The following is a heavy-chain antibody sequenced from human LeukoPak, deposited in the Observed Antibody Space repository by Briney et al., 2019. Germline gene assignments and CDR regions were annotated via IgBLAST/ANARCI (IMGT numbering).Heavy chain of an antibody. CDR1: GFTFSTYW. V-gene: IGHV3-7*03. CDR3: ARAEWSNWYFDL. Sequence: PGVSLRLSCASSGFTFSTYWMNWVRQAPGKGLEWVANIKQDGSEKYYVDSVKGRPTLSRDSAKHSLYLQMNSLRAEDTAVYYCARAEWSNWYFDLWGRGTLVTVSS. J-gene: IGHJ2*01. CDR2: IKQDGSEK. D-gene: IGHD3-3*01.